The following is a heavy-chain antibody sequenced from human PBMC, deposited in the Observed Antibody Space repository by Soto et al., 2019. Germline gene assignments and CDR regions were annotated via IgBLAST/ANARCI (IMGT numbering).Heavy chain of an antibody. D-gene: IGHD3-22*01. V-gene: IGHV3-48*03. CDR2: ISSSGSTI. Sequence: GALRLSCAASGFTFSSYEMNWVRQAPGKGLEWVSYISSSGSTIYYADSVKGRFTISRDNAKNSLYLQMNSLRAEDTAVYYCARGHIDYDSSGYYITPPFDYWGQGTLVTVSS. CDR3: ARGHIDYDSSGYYITPPFDY. J-gene: IGHJ4*02. CDR1: GFTFSSYE.